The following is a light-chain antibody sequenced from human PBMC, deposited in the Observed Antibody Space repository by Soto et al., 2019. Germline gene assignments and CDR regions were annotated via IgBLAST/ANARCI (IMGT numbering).Light chain of an antibody. J-gene: IGLJ1*01. CDR3: SSYTSSSSLWV. CDR1: SSDVGGYNY. V-gene: IGLV2-14*01. CDR2: AVS. Sequence: QSVLTQPASVSGSPGQSVTISCTGTSSDVGGYNYVSWYQQHPGKAPKLMIYAVSNLPSGVSNRFSGSKSGNTASLTISGLQAEDEADYYCSSYTSSSSLWVFGAGTKLTVL.